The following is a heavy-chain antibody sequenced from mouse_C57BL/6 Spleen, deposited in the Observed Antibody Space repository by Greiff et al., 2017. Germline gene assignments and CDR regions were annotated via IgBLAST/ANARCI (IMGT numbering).Heavy chain of an antibody. CDR1: GYTFTDYY. D-gene: IGHD2-5*01. CDR3: AREDSNYLFDY. CDR2: INPYNGGT. V-gene: IGHV1-19*01. Sequence: VQLQQSGPVLVKPGASVKMSCKASGYTFTDYYMNWVKQSHGKSLEWIGVINPYNGGTSYNQKFKGKATLTVDKSSSTAYMELNSLTSEDSAVYYCAREDSNYLFDYWGQGTTLTVAS. J-gene: IGHJ2*01.